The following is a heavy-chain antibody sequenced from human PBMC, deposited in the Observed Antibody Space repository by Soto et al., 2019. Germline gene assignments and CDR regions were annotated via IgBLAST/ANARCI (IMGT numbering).Heavy chain of an antibody. Sequence: PSETLSLTCTVSGGSISSYYWSWIRQPPGKGLEWIGYIYYSGSTNYSPSLKSRVTISVDTSKNQFSLNLSSVTAADTAVYYCAREGVSSSWYYYCALDVWGQGTTVTVSS. CDR3: AREGVSSSWYYYCALDV. V-gene: IGHV4-59*01. CDR2: IYYSGST. CDR1: GGSISSYY. J-gene: IGHJ6*02. D-gene: IGHD6-13*01.